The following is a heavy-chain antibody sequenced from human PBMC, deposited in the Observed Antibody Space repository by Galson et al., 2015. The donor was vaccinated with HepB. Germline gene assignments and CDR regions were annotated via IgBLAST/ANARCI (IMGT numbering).Heavy chain of an antibody. J-gene: IGHJ3*02. V-gene: IGHV1-69*04. D-gene: IGHD3-22*01. CDR2: IIPFLGVT. CDR1: GGTFSSYA. Sequence: SVTVSCKASGGTFSSYAINWVRQAPGQGLEWMGRIIPFLGVTHYAQKFQGRVTITADKSTTTAYMELNSLRSEDTAVYYCARDMYFYDSSAFGGAFDIWGQGTMVTVSS. CDR3: ARDMYFYDSSAFGGAFDI.